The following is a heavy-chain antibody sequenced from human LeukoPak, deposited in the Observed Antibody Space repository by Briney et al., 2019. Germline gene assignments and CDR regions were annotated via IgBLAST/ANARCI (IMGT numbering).Heavy chain of an antibody. Sequence: SVKVSCKASGYTFTSYGISWVRQAPGQGLEWMGRIIPILGIANYAQKFQGRVTITADKSTSTAYMELSSLRSEDTAVYYCAREVSRGPWSYWGQGTLVTVSS. V-gene: IGHV1-69*04. CDR3: AREVSRGPWSY. J-gene: IGHJ4*02. CDR1: GYTFTSYG. CDR2: IIPILGIA. D-gene: IGHD2-2*01.